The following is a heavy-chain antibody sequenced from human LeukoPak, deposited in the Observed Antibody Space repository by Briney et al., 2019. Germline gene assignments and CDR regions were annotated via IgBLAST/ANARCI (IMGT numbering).Heavy chain of an antibody. CDR1: GYTFTSYA. CDR2: IIPIFGTA. D-gene: IGHD4-23*01. CDR3: ASAESGGLGGAFDI. Sequence: SVKVSCKASGYTFTSYAMNWVRQAPGQGLEWMGGIIPIFGTANYAQKFQGRVTITADESTSTAYMELSSLRSDDTAVYYCASAESGGLGGAFDIWGQGTMVTVSS. V-gene: IGHV1-69*13. J-gene: IGHJ3*02.